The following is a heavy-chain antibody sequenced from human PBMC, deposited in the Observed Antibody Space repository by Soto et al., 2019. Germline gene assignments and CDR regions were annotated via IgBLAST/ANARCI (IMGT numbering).Heavy chain of an antibody. J-gene: IGHJ6*02. CDR3: ARDQIKDFWSGYYPYYYYGMDV. V-gene: IGHV3-66*01. Sequence: GGYLRLSYAASGFTVSSNYMSWGRQAPGKGLEWVSVIYSGGSTYYADSVKGRFTISRDNSKNTLYLQMNSLRAEDTAVYYCARDQIKDFWSGYYPYYYYGMDVWGQGT. CDR2: IYSGGST. CDR1: GFTVSSNY. D-gene: IGHD3-3*01.